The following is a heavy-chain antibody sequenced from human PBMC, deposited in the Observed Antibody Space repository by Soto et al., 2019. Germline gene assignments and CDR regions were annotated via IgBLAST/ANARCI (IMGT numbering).Heavy chain of an antibody. V-gene: IGHV4-61*01. CDR1: GGSVSSGSYY. CDR2: IYYSGST. J-gene: IGHJ5*02. Sequence: PSETLSLTCTVSGGSVSSGSYYWSWIRQPPGKGLEWIGYIYYSGSTNYNPSLKSRVTISVDTSKNQFSLKLSSVTAADTAVYYCARGVAAAGTNWFDPWGQGTLVTVS. CDR3: ARGVAAAGTNWFDP. D-gene: IGHD6-13*01.